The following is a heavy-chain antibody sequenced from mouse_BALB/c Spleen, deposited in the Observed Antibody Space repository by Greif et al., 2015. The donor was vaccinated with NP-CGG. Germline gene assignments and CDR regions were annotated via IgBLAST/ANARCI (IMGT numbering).Heavy chain of an antibody. V-gene: IGHV1-84*02. CDR2: IYPGSGNT. CDR1: GYTFTDYY. J-gene: IGHJ4*01. Sequence: LQESGPELVKPGASVKISCKASGYTFTDYYINWVKQKPGQGLEWIGWIYPGSGNTKYNEKFKGKATLTVDTSSSTAYMQLSSLTSEDTAVYLCARRTGTEATDYWGQGTSVTVSS. D-gene: IGHD4-1*01. CDR3: ARRTGTEATDY.